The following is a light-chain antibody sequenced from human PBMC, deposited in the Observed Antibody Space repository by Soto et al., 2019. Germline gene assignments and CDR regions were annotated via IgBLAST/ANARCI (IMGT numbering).Light chain of an antibody. J-gene: IGKJ1*01. Sequence: IHMTQSPSTLSGSVGDRVTITCRASQTISSWLAWYQQKPGKAPKLLIYKASTLKSGVPSRFSGSGSGTDFTLTISRLEPEDFAVYYCQQYGSSPRTFGQGTKVDIK. CDR1: QTISSW. CDR3: QQYGSSPRT. CDR2: KAS. V-gene: IGKV1-5*03.